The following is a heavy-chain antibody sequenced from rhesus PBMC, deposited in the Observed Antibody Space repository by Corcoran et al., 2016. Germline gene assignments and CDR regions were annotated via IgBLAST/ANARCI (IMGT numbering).Heavy chain of an antibody. CDR1: GGSISSSNC. V-gene: IGHV4-65*01. CDR2: ISGSSRST. Sequence: QVQLQESGPGLVKPSETLSLTCAVSGGSISSSNCWSWIRQPPAKGLEWIGYISGSSRSTYYNPSLKSRVTISTDTSKNQFSLKLGSVTAADTAVYYCARASLSWFPYDYWGQGVLVTVSS. J-gene: IGHJ4*01. D-gene: IGHD6-13*01. CDR3: ARASLSWFPYDY.